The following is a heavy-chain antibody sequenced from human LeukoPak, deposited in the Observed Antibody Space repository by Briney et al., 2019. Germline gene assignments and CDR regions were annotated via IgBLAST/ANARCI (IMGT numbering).Heavy chain of an antibody. CDR2: ISGSGGST. V-gene: IGHV3-23*01. CDR1: GFTFSSYA. D-gene: IGHD2-15*01. J-gene: IGHJ4*02. CDR3: AKDPLGYCSGSSCFHYFDY. Sequence: SGGSLRLSCAASGFTFSSYAMSWVRQAPGKGLEWVSAISGSGGSTYYADSVKGRFTISRDNSKNTLYLQMNSLRAEDMAVYYCAKDPLGYCSGSSCFHYFDYWGQGTLVTVSS.